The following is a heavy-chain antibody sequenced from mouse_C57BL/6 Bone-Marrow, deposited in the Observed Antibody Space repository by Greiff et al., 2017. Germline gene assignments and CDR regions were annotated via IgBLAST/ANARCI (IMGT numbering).Heavy chain of an antibody. CDR1: GFSLTSSA. D-gene: IGHD1-1*01. Sequence: VQLQQSGPGLVAPSQSLSITCTVSGFSLTSSAISWVRQPPGKGLEWLGVIWPGGGTNYNSALKSRLSISKDNSKSQVFLKRNRLQTDDTARYYCARTHYYGSSGFAYWGQGTLVTVSA. CDR2: IWPGGGT. J-gene: IGHJ3*01. CDR3: ARTHYYGSSGFAY. V-gene: IGHV2-9-1*01.